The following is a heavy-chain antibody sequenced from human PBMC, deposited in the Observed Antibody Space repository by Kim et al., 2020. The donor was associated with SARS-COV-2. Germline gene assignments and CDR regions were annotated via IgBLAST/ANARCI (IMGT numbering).Heavy chain of an antibody. CDR3: ARDPQLAY. J-gene: IGHJ4*02. V-gene: IGHV1-46*01. CDR1: GYAFTYYY. Sequence: ASVKVSCKSSGYAFTYYYIHWVRQAPGQGLEWVGMINPSGTSTTSALKFQDRVTMTRDTSTNTVYMELTSLTSDDTAIFYCARDPQLAYWGQGTLVIVSS. CDR2: INPSGTST. D-gene: IGHD1-1*01.